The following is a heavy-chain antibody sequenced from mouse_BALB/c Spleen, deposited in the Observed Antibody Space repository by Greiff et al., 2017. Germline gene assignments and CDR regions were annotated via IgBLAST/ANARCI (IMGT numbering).Heavy chain of an antibody. CDR1: GYTFTSYW. D-gene: IGHD2-10*02. J-gene: IGHJ4*01. CDR3: ARPPLSILYAMDY. CDR2: ITPSNGRT. V-gene: IGHV1S81*02. Sequence: QVQLQQSGAELVRPGVSVKLSCTASGYTFTSYWMHWVKQRPGQGLEWIGEITPSNGRTNYNEKFKSKATLTVDKSSSTAYMQLSSLTSEDSAVYYCARPPLSILYAMDYWGQGTSVTVSS.